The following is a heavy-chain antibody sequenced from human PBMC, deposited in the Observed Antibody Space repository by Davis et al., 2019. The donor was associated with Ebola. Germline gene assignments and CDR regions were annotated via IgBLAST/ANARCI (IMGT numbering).Heavy chain of an antibody. CDR1: GFTFSSYS. Sequence: GESLKISCAASGFTFSSYSMNWVRQAPGKGLEWVSSISSSSSYIYYSHSVKGRFTVSRDNAKNSLSLQMNSLRAEDTAVYYCARDRPLDFFFGDYYGMDVWGQGTTVTVSS. V-gene: IGHV3-21*01. CDR3: ARDRPLDFFFGDYYGMDV. CDR2: ISSSSSYI. D-gene: IGHD3-16*01. J-gene: IGHJ6*02.